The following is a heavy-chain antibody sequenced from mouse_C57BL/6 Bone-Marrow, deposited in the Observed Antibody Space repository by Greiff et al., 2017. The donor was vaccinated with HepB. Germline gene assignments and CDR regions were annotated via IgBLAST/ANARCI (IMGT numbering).Heavy chain of an antibody. Sequence: VQLQQSGAELVRPGASVKLSCTASGFNIKDDYMHWVKQRPEQGLEWIGWIDPENGDTEYASKFQGKATITADTSSNTAYLQRSSLTSEDTAVYYCTTGYSDYWGQGTTLTVSS. J-gene: IGHJ2*01. V-gene: IGHV14-4*01. CDR2: IDPENGDT. CDR1: GFNIKDDY. CDR3: TTGYSDY.